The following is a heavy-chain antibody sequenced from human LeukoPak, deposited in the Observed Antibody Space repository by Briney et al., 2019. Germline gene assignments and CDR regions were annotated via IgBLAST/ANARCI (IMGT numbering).Heavy chain of an antibody. D-gene: IGHD2-2*01. CDR2: INHSGST. CDR1: GGSFSGYY. J-gene: IGHJ5*02. Sequence: SETLSLTCAVYGGSFSGYYWSWIRQPPGKGLEWIGEINHSGSTNYNASLKSRVTISVDTSKNQFSLKLSSVTAADTAVYYCARDWEPAAAGWFDPWGQGTLVTVSS. CDR3: ARDWEPAAAGWFDP. V-gene: IGHV4-34*01.